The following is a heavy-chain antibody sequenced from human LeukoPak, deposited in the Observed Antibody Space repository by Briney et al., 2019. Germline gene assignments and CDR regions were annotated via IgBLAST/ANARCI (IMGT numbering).Heavy chain of an antibody. CDR2: IIPIFGTA. CDR1: GYTFTGYY. CDR3: ARDFEGYSSSWYWDY. Sequence: GASVKVSCKASGYTFTGYYMHWVRQAPGQGLEWMGGIIPIFGTANYAQKFQGRVTITADESTSTAYMELSSLRPEDTAVYYCARDFEGYSSSWYWDYWGQGTLVTVSS. J-gene: IGHJ4*02. V-gene: IGHV1-69*13. D-gene: IGHD6-13*01.